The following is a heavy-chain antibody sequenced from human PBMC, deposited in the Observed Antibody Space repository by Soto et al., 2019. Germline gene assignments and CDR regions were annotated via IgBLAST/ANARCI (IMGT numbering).Heavy chain of an antibody. D-gene: IGHD5-18*01. V-gene: IGHV1-3*01. CDR3: ARDPPGYSYGWVEY. CDR2: INAGNGNT. J-gene: IGHJ4*02. CDR1: GYTFTSYA. Sequence: QVQLVQSGAEVKKPGASVKVSCKASGYTFTSYAMHWVHQAPGQRLEWMGWINAGNGNTKYSQKFQGRVTITRDTSASTAYMELSSLRSEDTAVYYCARDPPGYSYGWVEYWGQGTLVTVSS.